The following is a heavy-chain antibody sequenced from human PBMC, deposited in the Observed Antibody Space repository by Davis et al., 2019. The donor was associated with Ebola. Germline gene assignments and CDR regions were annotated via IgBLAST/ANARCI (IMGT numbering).Heavy chain of an antibody. V-gene: IGHV3-23*01. CDR1: KFTFSRYA. CDR3: ARHVAGDFWYFDL. J-gene: IGHJ2*01. CDR2: ISGTGGGT. Sequence: GESLKISCAASKFTFSRYAMSWVRQAPGKGPEWVSAISGTGGGTYYTDSVKGRFTISRDNSKNTVYLLMNSLTAEDTAMYYCARHVAGDFWYFDLWGRGTLVTVSS. D-gene: IGHD4-17*01.